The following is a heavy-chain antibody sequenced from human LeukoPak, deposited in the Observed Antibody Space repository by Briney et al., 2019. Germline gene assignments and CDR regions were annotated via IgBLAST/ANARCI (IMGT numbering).Heavy chain of an antibody. CDR3: AKNSGSITGTTFSY. D-gene: IGHD1-7*01. CDR2: ISGSGGST. J-gene: IGHJ4*02. Sequence: PGGSLRLSCAAPGFTFSSYAMSWVRQAPGKGLEWVSAISGSGGSTYYAGSVKGRFTISRDNSKTTLYLQMNSLRAEDTAVYYCAKNSGSITGTTFSYWGQGTLVTVSS. V-gene: IGHV3-23*01. CDR1: GFTFSSYA.